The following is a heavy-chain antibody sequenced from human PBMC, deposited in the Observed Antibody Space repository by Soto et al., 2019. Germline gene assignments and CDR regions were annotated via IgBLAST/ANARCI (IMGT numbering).Heavy chain of an antibody. CDR3: ARMASSGYSFDY. Sequence: EVQLVESGGGLVQPGGSLRLSCAASGFTFSSYAMHWVRQAPGKGLEYVSANSSNGGSTYYANSVKGRFTISRDNSKNTLYLQMGSLRAEDMAVYYCARMASSGYSFDYWGQGTLVTVSS. CDR2: NSSNGGST. D-gene: IGHD3-22*01. J-gene: IGHJ4*02. CDR1: GFTFSSYA. V-gene: IGHV3-64*01.